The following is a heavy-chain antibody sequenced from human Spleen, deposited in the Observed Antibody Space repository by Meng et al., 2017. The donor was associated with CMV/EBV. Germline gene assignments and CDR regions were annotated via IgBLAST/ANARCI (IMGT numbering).Heavy chain of an antibody. V-gene: IGHV4-39*01. CDR3: AIRNIFDFDY. CDR2: IFHSGTT. CDR1: GGSISSTTYY. D-gene: IGHD2/OR15-2a*01. Sequence: SETLSLTCTVSGGSISSTTYYWGWIRQPPGKGLEWIGSIFHSGTTYYNPSLESRVTISVDTSKKQFSLRLSSVTAADTAVYYCAIRNIFDFDYWGQGTLVTVSS. J-gene: IGHJ4*02.